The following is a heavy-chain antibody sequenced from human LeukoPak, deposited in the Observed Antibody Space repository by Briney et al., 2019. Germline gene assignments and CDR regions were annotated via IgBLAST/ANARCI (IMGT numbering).Heavy chain of an antibody. D-gene: IGHD3-10*01. J-gene: IGHJ4*02. CDR3: ARATEITMVRGVIIGFDY. V-gene: IGHV5-51*01. Sequence: GESLKISCKGSGYSFTSYWIGWVRQMPGKGLEWMGIIYPGDSDTRYGPSFQGQVTISADKSISTAYLQWSSLKASDTAMYYCARATEITMVRGVIIGFDYWGQGTLVTVSS. CDR2: IYPGDSDT. CDR1: GYSFTSYW.